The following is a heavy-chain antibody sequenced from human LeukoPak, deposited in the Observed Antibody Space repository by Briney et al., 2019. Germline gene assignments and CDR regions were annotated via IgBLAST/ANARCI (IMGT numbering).Heavy chain of an antibody. CDR3: ARGFGGSYMNYYYGMDV. D-gene: IGHD1-26*01. J-gene: IGHJ6*02. Sequence: GGSLRLSCAASGFTFSSYSMNWVRQAPGKGLEWVSHITASGTAMFYADSVKGRFTISRDNAKNSLYLQMNSLRDEDTAVYYCARGFGGSYMNYYYGMDVWGQGTTVTVSS. V-gene: IGHV3-48*02. CDR1: GFTFSSYS. CDR2: ITASGTAM.